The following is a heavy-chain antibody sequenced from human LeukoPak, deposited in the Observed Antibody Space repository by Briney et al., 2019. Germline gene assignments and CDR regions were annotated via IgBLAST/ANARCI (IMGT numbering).Heavy chain of an antibody. CDR2: IYSGGST. Sequence: RASETLSLTCYVSGASISSGSNYWGWIRQPPGKTLEWIGSIYSGGSTYYNPSLKSRVIILIDTSKNHFSLTLSSVTAADTAVYYCARSDGYGLVGIWGQGTVVTVSS. CDR1: GASISSGSNY. CDR3: ARSDGYGLVGI. J-gene: IGHJ3*02. V-gene: IGHV4-39*07. D-gene: IGHD3-10*01.